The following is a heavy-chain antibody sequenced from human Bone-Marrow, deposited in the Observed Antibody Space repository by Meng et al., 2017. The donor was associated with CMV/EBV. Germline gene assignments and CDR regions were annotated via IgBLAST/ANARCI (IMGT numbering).Heavy chain of an antibody. CDR2: IKQDGSEK. Sequence: GESLKISCAASGFTFSSYWMSWVRQAPGKGLEWVANIKQDGSEKYYVDSVKGRFTISRDNAKNTLYLQMNSLRAEDTAVYYCARDPVVVPAAIPVRDNWFDPWGQGTLVTVSS. D-gene: IGHD2-2*02. J-gene: IGHJ5*02. CDR3: ARDPVVVPAAIPVRDNWFDP. V-gene: IGHV3-7*01. CDR1: GFTFSSYW.